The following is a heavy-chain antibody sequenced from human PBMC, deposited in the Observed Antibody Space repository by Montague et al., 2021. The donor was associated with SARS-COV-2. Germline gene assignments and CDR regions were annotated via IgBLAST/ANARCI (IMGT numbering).Heavy chain of an antibody. J-gene: IGHJ6*03. D-gene: IGHD4-23*01. CDR1: GFTLSTYS. CDR2: INTDGSKA. V-gene: IGHV3-74*01. Sequence: SLRLSCAASGFTLSTYSMHWVRQAPGKGLTWVSLINTDGSKACYGDPVKGRFTISRDSAKNTLFLQMSSLRVEDTAVYYCVRGVVSDDGYYYYMDVWGKGTTVTVSS. CDR3: VRGVVSDDGYYYYMDV.